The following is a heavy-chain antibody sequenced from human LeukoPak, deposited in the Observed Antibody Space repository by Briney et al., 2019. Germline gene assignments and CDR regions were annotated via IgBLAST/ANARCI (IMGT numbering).Heavy chain of an antibody. CDR2: INHGGST. D-gene: IGHD3-9*01. V-gene: IGHV4-34*01. Sequence: PSETLSLTCAVYGGSFSGYYWNLIRQPPGKGLEWIGEINHGGSTNYNPSLKSQVTISVDTSKNQFSLKLSSVTAADTAVYYCARYYDILTGYYAIDYWGQGTLVTVSS. J-gene: IGHJ4*02. CDR3: ARYYDILTGYYAIDY. CDR1: GGSFSGYY.